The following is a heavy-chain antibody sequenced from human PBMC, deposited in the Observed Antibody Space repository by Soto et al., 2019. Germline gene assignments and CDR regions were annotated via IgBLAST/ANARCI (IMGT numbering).Heavy chain of an antibody. V-gene: IGHV1-18*01. Sequence: ASVKVSCKASGYTFTRYGISWVRQAPGQGLEWMGWISAYNGNTNYAQKLQGRVTMTTDTSTSTAYMELRSLRSDDTAVYYCARDSGYGDYEAFVDVWGQGTTVTVSS. CDR3: ARDSGYGDYEAFVDV. J-gene: IGHJ6*02. CDR2: ISAYNGNT. CDR1: GYTFTRYG. D-gene: IGHD4-17*01.